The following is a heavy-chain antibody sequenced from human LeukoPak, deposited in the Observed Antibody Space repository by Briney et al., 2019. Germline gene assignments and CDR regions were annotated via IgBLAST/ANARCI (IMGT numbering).Heavy chain of an antibody. CDR3: ARHRANWGSPYFDY. D-gene: IGHD7-27*01. CDR2: IYYSGST. Sequence: PSETLSLTCTVSGGSISSYYWSWIRQPPGKGLEWIGYIYYSGSTNYNPSLKSRVTISVDTSKNQFSLKLSSVTAADTAVYYCARHRANWGSPYFDYWGQGTLVTVSS. J-gene: IGHJ4*02. V-gene: IGHV4-59*08. CDR1: GGSISSYY.